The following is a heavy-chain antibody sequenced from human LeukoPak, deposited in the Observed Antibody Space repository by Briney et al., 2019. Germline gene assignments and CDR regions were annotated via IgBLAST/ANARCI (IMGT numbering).Heavy chain of an antibody. Sequence: GASVKVSCKASGYTFTSYGISWVRQAPGQGLEWMGWIGIYNGNTNYAQKLQGRVTMTTDTSTSTAYMELRSLRSDDTAVYYCARLGYCSSTSCYAGGYYYYGMDVWGQGTTVTVSS. V-gene: IGHV1-18*01. D-gene: IGHD2-2*01. CDR3: ARLGYCSSTSCYAGGYYYYGMDV. CDR1: GYTFTSYG. CDR2: IGIYNGNT. J-gene: IGHJ6*02.